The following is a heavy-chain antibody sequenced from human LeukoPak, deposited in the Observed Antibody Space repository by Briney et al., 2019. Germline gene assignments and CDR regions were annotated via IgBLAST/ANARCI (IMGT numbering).Heavy chain of an antibody. Sequence: GGSLRLSCAASGLTVSSNSMSWVRHAPGKGLEWVSFIYSGGSTYYADSVKGRFTISRDNSKNTLYLQMNSLRAEDTAVYYCASNGGSGSYFYFDYWGQGTLVTVSS. CDR3: ASNGGSGSYFYFDY. CDR2: IYSGGST. J-gene: IGHJ4*02. D-gene: IGHD3-10*01. V-gene: IGHV3-53*01. CDR1: GLTVSSNS.